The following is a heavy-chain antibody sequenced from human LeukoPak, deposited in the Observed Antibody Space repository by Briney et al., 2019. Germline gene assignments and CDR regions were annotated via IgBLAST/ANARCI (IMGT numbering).Heavy chain of an antibody. J-gene: IGHJ6*02. Sequence: SETLSLTCTNSGGSISSYYWSWIRQPPGKGLEWIGYVDYRGNTNYNPSLKSRVTISIDTSKSLFSLKLNSVTAAGTAVYYCARVEVGAANRQWYGMDVWGQGTTVTVSS. D-gene: IGHD2-15*01. CDR2: VDYRGNT. CDR1: GGSISSYY. CDR3: ARVEVGAANRQWYGMDV. V-gene: IGHV4-59*01.